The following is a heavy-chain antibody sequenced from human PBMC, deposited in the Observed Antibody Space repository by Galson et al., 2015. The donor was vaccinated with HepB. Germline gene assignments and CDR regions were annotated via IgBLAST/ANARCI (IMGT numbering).Heavy chain of an antibody. Sequence: SVKVSCKASGGTFNTHAISWVRQAPGQGLEWMGGIIPMFGTANYAQRFQGRVIITADESTSTAYMELSSLNSEDTALYFCARDAEGSVAGTYNWFDPWGQGTLVTVSS. CDR2: IIPMFGTA. D-gene: IGHD6-19*01. J-gene: IGHJ5*02. CDR1: GGTFNTHA. CDR3: ARDAEGSVAGTYNWFDP. V-gene: IGHV1-69*13.